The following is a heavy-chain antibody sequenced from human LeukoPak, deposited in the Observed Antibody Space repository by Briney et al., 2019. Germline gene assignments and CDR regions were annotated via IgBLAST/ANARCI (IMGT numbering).Heavy chain of an antibody. D-gene: IGHD2-15*01. J-gene: IGHJ4*02. CDR2: ISGDGNIK. V-gene: IGHV3-30*19. Sequence: SGGSLRLSCAASGFTCSSYSMHWVRQAPGKGREGVADISGDGNIKWTADSVKGRFTISRDNSKNTLYIQMNSLRAEDTAVYYCAREDPYIVALAADGRYFDCWGQGTLVAVSS. CDR1: GFTCSSYS. CDR3: AREDPYIVALAADGRYFDC.